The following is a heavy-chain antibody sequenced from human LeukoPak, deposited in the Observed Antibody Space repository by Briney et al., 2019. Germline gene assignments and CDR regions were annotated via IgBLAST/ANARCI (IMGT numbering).Heavy chain of an antibody. J-gene: IGHJ4*02. D-gene: IGHD6-19*01. CDR1: GFTFSSYA. V-gene: IGHV3-30-3*02. CDR2: ISHDGSNK. CDR3: AKLAGIRAGGSNFDY. Sequence: PGGSLRLSCAASGFTFSSYAMHWVRQAPGKGLEWVAVISHDGSNKYYADSVKGRFTISRDNSKNTLYLQMNSLGAEDTAVYYCAKLAGIRAGGSNFDYWGQGTLVTVSS.